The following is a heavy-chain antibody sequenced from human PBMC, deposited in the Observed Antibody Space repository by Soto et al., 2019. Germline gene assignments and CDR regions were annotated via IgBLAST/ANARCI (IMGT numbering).Heavy chain of an antibody. CDR3: ARDACSGTSCHTQDNYYAMDV. CDR1: GYTFTDYA. J-gene: IGHJ6*02. Sequence: GASVKVSCKASGYTFTDYAMHWMRQAPGQRLKWMGWINAGSGNTKYSQKFQGRVTITRDTSASTAYMELSSLRSEDTAVYYCARDACSGTSCHTQDNYYAMDVWGQGTMVTVSS. D-gene: IGHD2-2*01. V-gene: IGHV1-3*01. CDR2: INAGSGNT.